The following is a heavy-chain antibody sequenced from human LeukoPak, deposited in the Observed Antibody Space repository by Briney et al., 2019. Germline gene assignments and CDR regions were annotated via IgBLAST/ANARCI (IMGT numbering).Heavy chain of an antibody. Sequence: ASVKVSCKASGYTFTSYGISWVRQAPGQGLEWMGWISAYNGNTNYAQKLQGRVTMTTDTSTSTAYMELRSLRSDDTAVYYCATDPTVTVRGDYWGQGTLVTVSS. J-gene: IGHJ4*02. V-gene: IGHV1-18*01. CDR1: GYTFTSYG. D-gene: IGHD4-17*01. CDR3: ATDPTVTVRGDY. CDR2: ISAYNGNT.